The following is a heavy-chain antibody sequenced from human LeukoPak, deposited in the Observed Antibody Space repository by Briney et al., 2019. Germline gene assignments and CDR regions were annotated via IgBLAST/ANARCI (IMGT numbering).Heavy chain of an antibody. CDR2: ISGSGGST. J-gene: IGHJ4*02. Sequence: GGSLRLSCAASGFTFSSYAMSWVRQAPGKGLEWVSAISGSGGSTYYADSVKGRFTISRDNSKNTLYLQMGSLRAEDMAVYYCARGRDYDILTPIDYWGQGTLVTVFS. CDR1: GFTFSSYA. CDR3: ARGRDYDILTPIDY. V-gene: IGHV3-23*01. D-gene: IGHD3-9*01.